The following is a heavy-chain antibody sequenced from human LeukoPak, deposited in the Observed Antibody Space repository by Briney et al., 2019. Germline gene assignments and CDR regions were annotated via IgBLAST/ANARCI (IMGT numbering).Heavy chain of an antibody. V-gene: IGHV4-59*01. CDR3: ARGRVSYRRPDAFDI. Sequence: SETLSLTCTVSGGSISSYYWNWIRQPPGKGLEWIGHIYYSGSTNYNPSLKSRVTISVDTSKNQLSLKLSSVTAADTALYYCARGRVSYRRPDAFDIWGQGTMVTVSS. J-gene: IGHJ3*02. CDR2: IYYSGST. CDR1: GGSISSYY. D-gene: IGHD2-8*01.